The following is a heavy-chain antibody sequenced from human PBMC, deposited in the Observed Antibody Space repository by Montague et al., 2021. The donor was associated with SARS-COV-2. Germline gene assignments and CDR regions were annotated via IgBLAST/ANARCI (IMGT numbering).Heavy chain of an antibody. J-gene: IGHJ4*02. D-gene: IGHD7-27*01. V-gene: IGHV4-59*01. CDR3: ASVNTAGEY. Sequence: IYYSGSTNYNPSLKSRVTISVDTSKNQFSLKLSSVTDEDTAVCYCASVNTAGEYWGQGTLFTVDS. CDR2: IYYSGST.